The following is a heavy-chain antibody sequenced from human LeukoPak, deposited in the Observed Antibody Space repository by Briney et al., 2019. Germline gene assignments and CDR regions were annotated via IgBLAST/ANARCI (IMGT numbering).Heavy chain of an antibody. V-gene: IGHV4-39*07. CDR3: ARYRGNSNGGFDP. D-gene: IGHD4-23*01. CDR1: GGSIINTSYY. CDR2: GSSSEST. Sequence: SETLPLTCTVSGGSIINTSYYWGWIRQPPGNGLEWIGSGSSSESTYYNPSLKSRVTTSVDTSKNQFSLKLTSVTAADTAVYYCARYRGNSNGGFDPWGQGTLVTVSS. J-gene: IGHJ5*02.